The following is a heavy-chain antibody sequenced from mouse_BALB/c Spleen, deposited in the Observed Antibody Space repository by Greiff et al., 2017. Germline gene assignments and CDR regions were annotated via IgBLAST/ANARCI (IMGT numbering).Heavy chain of an antibody. CDR1: GYSITSDYA. CDR2: ISYSGST. D-gene: IGHD1-1*01. CDR3: ARGSLFYGSSYVGAMDY. Sequence: DVQLQESGPGLVKPSQSLSLTCTVTGYSITSDYAWNWIRQFPGNTLEWMGYISYSGSTSYNPSLKSRISITRDTSKNQFFLQLNSVTTEDTATYYCARGSLFYGSSYVGAMDYWGQGTSVTVSS. V-gene: IGHV3-2*02. J-gene: IGHJ4*01.